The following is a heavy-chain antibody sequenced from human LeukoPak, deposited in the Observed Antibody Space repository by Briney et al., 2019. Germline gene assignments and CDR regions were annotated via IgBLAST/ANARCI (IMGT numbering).Heavy chain of an antibody. CDR3: AKDRAYGDYADWFDP. CDR1: GFTFSSYG. V-gene: IGHV3-30*02. J-gene: IGHJ5*02. CDR2: IRYDGSNK. Sequence: GGSLRLSCAASGFTFSSYGMHWVRQAPGKGLEWVAFIRYDGSNKYYADSVKGRFTISRDNSKNTLYLQMNSLRAEDTAVYYCAKDRAYGDYADWFDPWGQGTLVTVSS. D-gene: IGHD4-17*01.